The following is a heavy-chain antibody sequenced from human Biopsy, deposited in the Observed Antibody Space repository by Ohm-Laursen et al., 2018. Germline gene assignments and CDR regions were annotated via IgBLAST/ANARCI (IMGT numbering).Heavy chain of an antibody. Sequence: SDTLSLTCTVSGDPISSYYWNWIRQSPGKGLEWIGFIYYTGHTNYNPSLKSRATISVDTSKNQFSLKVISVTAADTAVYYCARLTGDPSYWGQGILVTVSS. CDR1: GDPISSYY. V-gene: IGHV4-59*07. D-gene: IGHD7-27*01. CDR2: IYYTGHT. CDR3: ARLTGDPSY. J-gene: IGHJ4*02.